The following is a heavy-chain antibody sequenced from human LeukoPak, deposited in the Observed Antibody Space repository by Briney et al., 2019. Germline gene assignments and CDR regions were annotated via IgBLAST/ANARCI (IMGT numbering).Heavy chain of an antibody. V-gene: IGHV1-2*04. CDR2: INPNSGGT. J-gene: IGHJ4*02. Sequence: ASVKVSSTASGYTFTGYYMHWVRQAPGQGPEWMGWINPNSGGTNYAQQFQGWVTMTRDTSISTAYMELSRLRSDDTAVYYCARALGGISGSGFDYWGQGTLVTVSS. D-gene: IGHD2-15*01. CDR3: ARALGGISGSGFDY. CDR1: GYTFTGYY.